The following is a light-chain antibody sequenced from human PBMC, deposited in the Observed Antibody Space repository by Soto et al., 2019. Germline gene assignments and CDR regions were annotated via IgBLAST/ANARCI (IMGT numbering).Light chain of an antibody. CDR3: QQSYSTPWT. V-gene: IGKV1-39*01. J-gene: IGKJ1*01. CDR2: AAS. CDR1: QSISSY. Sequence: DIQMTQSPSSLSASVGDRVTITCRASQSISSYLNWYQQKPGKAPKLLIYAASSLQSRVPSRFSGSGSGTDFTLTISSLQPEDFATYYWQQSYSTPWTFGQGTKVEIK.